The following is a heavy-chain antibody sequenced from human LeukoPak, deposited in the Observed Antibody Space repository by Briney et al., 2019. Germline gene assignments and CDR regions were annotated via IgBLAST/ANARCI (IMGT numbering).Heavy chain of an antibody. CDR2: INPSGGST. CDR1: GYTFTSYY. CDR3: ARHHYYYDSSGYLSGDAFDI. V-gene: IGHV1-46*01. Sequence: ASVKVSCKASGYTFTSYYMHWVRQAPGQGLEWMGIINPSGGSTSYAQKFQGRVTMTRDMSTSTVYMELSSLRSEDTAVYYCARHHYYYDSSGYLSGDAFDIWGQGTMVTVSS. J-gene: IGHJ3*02. D-gene: IGHD3-22*01.